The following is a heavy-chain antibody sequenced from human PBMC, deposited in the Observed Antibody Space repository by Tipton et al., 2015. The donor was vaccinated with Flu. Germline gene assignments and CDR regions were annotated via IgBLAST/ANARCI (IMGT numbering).Heavy chain of an antibody. CDR2: IRSKANNYAT. V-gene: IGHV3-73*01. D-gene: IGHD1-1*01. CDR1: GFTFSGSV. CDR3: TRHIPSTGGFDY. Sequence: SLRLSCAASGFTFSGSVMHWVRQASGKGLEWVGRIRSKANNYATEYAASVKGRFTISRDDSKNTAYLQMNSLKTEDTAVYYCTRHIPSTGGFDYWGQGTLVTVSS. J-gene: IGHJ4*02.